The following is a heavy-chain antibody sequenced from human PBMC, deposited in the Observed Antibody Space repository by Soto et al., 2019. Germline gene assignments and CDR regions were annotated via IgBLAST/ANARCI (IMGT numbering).Heavy chain of an antibody. CDR2: ISYSGNT. D-gene: IGHD6-13*01. CDR1: GGSISSGAYY. CDR3: ARDRIAAAVSDAFDI. Sequence: QVQLQESGPGLVKPSQTLSLTCIVSGGSISSGAYYWSWIRQHPGKGLEWIGYISYSGNTYYNPSLKSRVTISADTSKVHFSLRLSSVTVADTAVYYCARDRIAAAVSDAFDIWGQGTMVTVSS. V-gene: IGHV4-31*03. J-gene: IGHJ3*02.